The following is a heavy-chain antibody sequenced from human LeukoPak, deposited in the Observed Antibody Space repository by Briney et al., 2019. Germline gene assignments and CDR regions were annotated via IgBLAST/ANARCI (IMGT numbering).Heavy chain of an antibody. Sequence: GGSLRLSCAASGFTFSSYAMSWVRQAPRKGLEWVSAISGSGGSTSYADSAKGRFTISRDNSKNTLYLQMNSLRAAETTAYYCAKLPDFDFWSGYFDYWGQGTLVTVSS. CDR1: GFTFSSYA. D-gene: IGHD3-3*01. V-gene: IGHV3-23*01. CDR3: AKLPDFDFWSGYFDY. CDR2: ISGSGGST. J-gene: IGHJ4*02.